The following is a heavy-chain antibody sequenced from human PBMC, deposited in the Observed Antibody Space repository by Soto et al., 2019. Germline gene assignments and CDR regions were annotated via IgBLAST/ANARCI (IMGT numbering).Heavy chain of an antibody. CDR3: AHTVDIVVVPAPRTPPGKKNWFDP. V-gene: IGHV2-5*02. Sequence: SGPTLVNPTQTLTLTCTISGFSLSSSGVGVGWIRQPPGKALEWLTLIYWDDDKRYSPSLKSRLNITKDTSKNQVVLTMTNMDPVDTATYYCAHTVDIVVVPAPRTPPGKKNWFDPWGEGTLVNVSS. D-gene: IGHD2-2*03. J-gene: IGHJ5*02. CDR2: IYWDDDK. CDR1: GFSLSSSGVG.